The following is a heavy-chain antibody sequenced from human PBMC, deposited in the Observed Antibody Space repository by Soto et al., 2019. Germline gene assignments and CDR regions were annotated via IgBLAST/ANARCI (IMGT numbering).Heavy chain of an antibody. CDR2: MSHSGGT. J-gene: IGHJ3*02. CDR3: ARVERGTATTVVDAFDI. D-gene: IGHD1-1*01. CDR1: GGSVSSGSYY. V-gene: IGHV4-34*01. Sequence: QVQLQQWGAGLLKPSETLSLTCADYGGSVSSGSYYWSWIRQPPGKVLEWIGEMSHSGGTHFNPSLKSRVTISVDTSKNQFSLKMSFVTAADTALYYCARVERGTATTVVDAFDIWGPGTMVTVSS.